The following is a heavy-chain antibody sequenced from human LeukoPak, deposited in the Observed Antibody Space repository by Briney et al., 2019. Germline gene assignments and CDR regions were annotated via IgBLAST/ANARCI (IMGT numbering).Heavy chain of an antibody. J-gene: IGHJ3*02. CDR3: ASSGRDYYDSSGYPLGAFDI. V-gene: IGHV3-23*01. CDR2: ISGSGGST. CDR1: GFTFSSYA. D-gene: IGHD3-22*01. Sequence: TGGSLRLSCADSGFTFSSYAMSWVRQAPGKGLEWVSAISGSGGSTYYADSVKGRFTISRDNSKNTLYLQMNSLRAEDTAVYYCASSGRDYYDSSGYPLGAFDIWGQGTMVTVSS.